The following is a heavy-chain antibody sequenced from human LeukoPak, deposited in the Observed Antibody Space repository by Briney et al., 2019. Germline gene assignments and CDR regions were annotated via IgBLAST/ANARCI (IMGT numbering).Heavy chain of an antibody. CDR3: ARGIAAAGIGGVFDY. D-gene: IGHD6-13*01. Sequence: GGSLRLSCAASEFTFSSYAMQWVRQAPGKGLEWVSVIYSGGNTHYADSVKGRFTISRDNSKNTLYLQMNSLRAEDTAVYYCARGIAAAGIGGVFDYWGQGTLVTVSS. CDR1: EFTFSSYA. V-gene: IGHV3-66*01. CDR2: IYSGGNT. J-gene: IGHJ4*02.